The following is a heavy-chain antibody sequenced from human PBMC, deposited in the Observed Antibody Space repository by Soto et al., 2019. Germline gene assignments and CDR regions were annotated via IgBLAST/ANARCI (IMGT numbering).Heavy chain of an antibody. D-gene: IGHD6-19*01. V-gene: IGHV3-23*01. CDR2: IGGSGGST. CDR3: AKTAEAVAGTVYGY. J-gene: IGHJ4*02. CDR1: GFTFSHHA. Sequence: GGSLRLSCAASGFTFSHHAMGWVRQAPGKGLEWVSAIGGSGGSTYYADSVKGRFTISRDNSKNTLYLPMNSLRAEDTAVYYCAKTAEAVAGTVYGYWGQGSLVTVSS.